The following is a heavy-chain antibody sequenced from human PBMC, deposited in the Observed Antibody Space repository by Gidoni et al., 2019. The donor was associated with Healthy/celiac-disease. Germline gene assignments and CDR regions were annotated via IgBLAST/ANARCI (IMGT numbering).Heavy chain of an antibody. D-gene: IGHD3-3*01. CDR3: ARALRFLEWLPYPHYYGMDV. Sequence: QVQLVQSGAEVKKPGSSVKVSCKASGYTFTGYSMHWVRQAPGQGLEWMGWINPNSGGTNYAQKFQGRVTMTRDTSISTAYMELSRLRSDDTAVYYCARALRFLEWLPYPHYYGMDVWGQGTTVTVSS. CDR2: INPNSGGT. V-gene: IGHV1-2*02. J-gene: IGHJ6*02. CDR1: GYTFTGYS.